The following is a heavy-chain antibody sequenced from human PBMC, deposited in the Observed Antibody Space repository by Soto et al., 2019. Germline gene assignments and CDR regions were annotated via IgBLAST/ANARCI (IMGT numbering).Heavy chain of an antibody. V-gene: IGHV3-74*01. Sequence: GGSLRLSCAASGFPFTISWMHWVRQVPGKGLEWVSRITSDGSETSYADSVKGRFTISRDNAESMVYLQMNSLRADDTGVYYFAKDRLHCIDLWGQGTHVTVFS. CDR3: AKDRLHCIDL. CDR2: ITSDGSET. CDR1: GFPFTISW. J-gene: IGHJ4*02. D-gene: IGHD2-15*01.